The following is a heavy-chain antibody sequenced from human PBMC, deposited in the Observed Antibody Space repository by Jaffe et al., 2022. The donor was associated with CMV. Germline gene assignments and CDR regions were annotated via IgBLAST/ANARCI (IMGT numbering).Heavy chain of an antibody. V-gene: IGHV1-2*02. CDR2: INPNSGGT. Sequence: QVQLVQSGAEVKKPGASVKVSCKASGYTFTGYYMHWVRQAPGQGLEWMGWINPNSGGTNYAQKFQGRVTMTRDTSISTAYMELSRLRSDDTAVYYCAREIRPGDVVVVAPLNHPNWFDPWGQGTLVTVSS. CDR1: GYTFTGYY. J-gene: IGHJ5*02. CDR3: AREIRPGDVVVVAPLNHPNWFDP. D-gene: IGHD2-15*01.